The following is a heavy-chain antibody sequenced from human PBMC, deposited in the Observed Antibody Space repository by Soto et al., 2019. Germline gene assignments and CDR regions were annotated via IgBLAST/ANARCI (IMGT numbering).Heavy chain of an antibody. CDR3: ATEPIYYNDGSGYYPLGH. V-gene: IGHV1-18*04. CDR1: GYSFATYG. CDR2: ISAHNGDT. J-gene: IGHJ4*02. Sequence: QVQLVQSGAEVKKPGASVKVSCKASGYSFATYGFSWVRQAPGQGLECVGWISAHNGDTHYSQKFQGRVTLTTDTSTNTGYMELRILTSDDTPVYFCATEPIYYNDGSGYYPLGHWGQGTLVTGSS. D-gene: IGHD3-22*01.